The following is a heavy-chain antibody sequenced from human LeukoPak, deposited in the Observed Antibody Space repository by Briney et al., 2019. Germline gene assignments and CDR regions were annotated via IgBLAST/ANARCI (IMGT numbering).Heavy chain of an antibody. CDR2: ISGSGGST. V-gene: IGHV3-23*01. D-gene: IGHD6-19*01. J-gene: IGHJ4*02. CDR1: GFTFSRFW. Sequence: PGESLRLSCAASGFTFSRFWMNWVRQAPGKGLEWVSAISGSGGSTYYADSVKGRFTIFRDNSKNTLYLQMNSLRAEDTAVYYCAKDRGSGGDYWGQGTLVTVSS. CDR3: AKDRGSGGDY.